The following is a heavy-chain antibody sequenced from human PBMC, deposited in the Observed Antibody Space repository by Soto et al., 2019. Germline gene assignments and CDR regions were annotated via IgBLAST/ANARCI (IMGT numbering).Heavy chain of an antibody. D-gene: IGHD2-2*01. J-gene: IGHJ6*03. V-gene: IGHV3-48*01. CDR1: GFTFSSYS. CDR3: ARGFLVYCSSTSCYAGSYYYYMDV. CDR2: ISSSSSTI. Sequence: SLRLSCAASGFTFSSYSMNWVRQAPGKGLEWVSSISSSSSTIYYADSVKGRFTISRDNAKNSLYLQMNSLRAEDTAVYYCARGFLVYCSSTSCYAGSYYYYMDVWGKGTTVTVSS.